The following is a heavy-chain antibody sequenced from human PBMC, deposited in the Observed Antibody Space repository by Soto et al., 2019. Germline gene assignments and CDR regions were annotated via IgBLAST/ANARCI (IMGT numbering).Heavy chain of an antibody. CDR2: IYYNAIT. Sequence: QVKLQESGPGLVKPSETLSLTCTVSGDSVSSGAYYWSWVRQPPGKGLEWNGYIYYNAITNYNPSLKSRVTILVDTSKSEISLTLNSVTAADTAVYYCARANIAAAGTIFDPWGQGVLVTVSA. J-gene: IGHJ5*02. D-gene: IGHD6-13*01. CDR3: ARANIAAAGTIFDP. V-gene: IGHV4-61*08. CDR1: GDSVSSGAYY.